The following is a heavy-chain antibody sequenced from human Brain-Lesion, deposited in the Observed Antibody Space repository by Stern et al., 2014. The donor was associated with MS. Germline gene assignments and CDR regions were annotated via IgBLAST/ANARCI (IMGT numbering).Heavy chain of an antibody. Sequence: VQLVESGAEVKKPGASVKVSCKTSGYIFTGHYIHWVRQAPGQGLEWMGWIHPNTSCTKKAPKFQGRVTMSKDTSISNNYMELSSLTSDDTAVYYCARDQRGITIFGVVTDYYYLGMDVWGQGTTVTVSS. CDR1: GYIFTGHY. D-gene: IGHD3-3*01. CDR2: IHPNTSCT. J-gene: IGHJ6*02. V-gene: IGHV1-2*02. CDR3: ARDQRGITIFGVVTDYYYLGMDV.